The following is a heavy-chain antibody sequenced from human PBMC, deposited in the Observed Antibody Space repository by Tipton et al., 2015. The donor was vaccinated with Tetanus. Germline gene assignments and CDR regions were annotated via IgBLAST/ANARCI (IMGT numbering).Heavy chain of an antibody. J-gene: IGHJ4*02. V-gene: IGHV5-51*01. Sequence: QLVQSGGEVKKPGESLKISCKGSGYIFNNYWIGWVRQKPGKGLEWMGIIYPGDSDTRYSPSFQGRVTIAVDKSINTAYLQWSSLKASDTSMFYCARAHCTDGVCNFGFWGQGALVTVAS. CDR3: ARAHCTDGVCNFGF. D-gene: IGHD2-8*01. CDR1: GYIFNNYW. CDR2: IYPGDSDT.